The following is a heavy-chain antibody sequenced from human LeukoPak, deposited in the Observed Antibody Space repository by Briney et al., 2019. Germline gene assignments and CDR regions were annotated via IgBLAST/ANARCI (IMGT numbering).Heavy chain of an antibody. CDR1: GGTFSSYA. D-gene: IGHD1-26*01. V-gene: IGHV1-69*13. Sequence: SVKVSCKASGGTFSSYAITWVRQAPGQGLEWMGGIIPIFGTANYAQKFQGRVTITADESTSTAYMELSSLRSEDTAVYYCARVAALRGSPFDPWGQGTLVTVSS. CDR3: ARVAALRGSPFDP. CDR2: IIPIFGTA. J-gene: IGHJ5*02.